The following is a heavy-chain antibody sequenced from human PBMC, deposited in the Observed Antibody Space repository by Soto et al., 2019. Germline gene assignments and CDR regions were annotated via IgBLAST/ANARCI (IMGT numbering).Heavy chain of an antibody. Sequence: GGFLRLSCAASGFTVSSNYMSWVRQAPGKGLEWVSVIYSGGSTYYADSVKGRFTISRDNSKNTLYLQMNSLRAEDTAVYYCARENYDYIWGSYRTLYYFDYWGQGTLVTVSS. CDR2: IYSGGST. CDR3: ARENYDYIWGSYRTLYYFDY. CDR1: GFTVSSNY. V-gene: IGHV3-66*01. D-gene: IGHD3-16*02. J-gene: IGHJ4*02.